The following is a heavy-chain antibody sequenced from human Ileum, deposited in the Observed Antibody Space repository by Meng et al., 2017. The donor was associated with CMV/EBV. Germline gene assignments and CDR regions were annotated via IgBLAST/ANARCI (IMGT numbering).Heavy chain of an antibody. CDR3: ASLLSDFPHRYNMDV. V-gene: IGHV1-2*02. Sequence: ASVKVSCKASGYTLTGYYMHWVRQAPGQGLEWMGWINPNSGGANYAQKFQGRVTMTRDTSITTDYMELRSLKSDDTAVYYCASLLSDFPHRYNMDVWGQGTTVTVSS. CDR1: GYTLTGYY. CDR2: INPNSGGA. J-gene: IGHJ6*02. D-gene: IGHD1-1*01.